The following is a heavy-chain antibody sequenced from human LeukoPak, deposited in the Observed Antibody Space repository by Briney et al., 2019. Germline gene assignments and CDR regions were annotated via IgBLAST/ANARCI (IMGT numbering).Heavy chain of an antibody. Sequence: PSETLSLTCAVSGGSISNSFWNWIRQPPGRGLEGIGFIHYSGSTNSNPALRSRVTMSLDTSKNHFSLQLRSVTAADTAVYYCARTPERRGYSYGVDAFDFWGPGTMVTVSS. CDR2: IHYSGST. V-gene: IGHV4-59*08. D-gene: IGHD5-18*01. J-gene: IGHJ3*01. CDR1: GGSISNSF. CDR3: ARTPERRGYSYGVDAFDF.